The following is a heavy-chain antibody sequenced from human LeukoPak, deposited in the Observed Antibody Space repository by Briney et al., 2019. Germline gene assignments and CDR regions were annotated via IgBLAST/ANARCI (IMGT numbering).Heavy chain of an antibody. CDR2: IYTSGST. CDR3: ARRRYYDFSFDY. D-gene: IGHD3-3*01. CDR1: GGSVTSGSYY. V-gene: IGHV4-61*02. Sequence: SQTLSLTCTVSGGSVTSGSYYWSWIRQPAGKGLEWIGRIYTSGSTYYNPSLKNRVTISLDMSKSQFSLRLTSVTAADTALYYCARRRYYDFSFDYWGQGTLVTVSS. J-gene: IGHJ4*02.